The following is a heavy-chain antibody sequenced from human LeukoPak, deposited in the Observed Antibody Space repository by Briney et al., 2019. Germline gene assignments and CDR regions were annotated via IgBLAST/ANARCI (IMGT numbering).Heavy chain of an antibody. CDR1: GFTFSSYA. CDR2: ISGSGGST. Sequence: GGSLRLSCAASGFTFSSYALSWVRQAPGKGLEWVAAISGSGGSTYYADSVKGRFTISRDNSKNKLFLQMNSLRAEDTAVSYCAKAGGSSGWYYFDYWGQGTLVTVSS. D-gene: IGHD6-19*01. J-gene: IGHJ4*02. CDR3: AKAGGSSGWYYFDY. V-gene: IGHV3-23*01.